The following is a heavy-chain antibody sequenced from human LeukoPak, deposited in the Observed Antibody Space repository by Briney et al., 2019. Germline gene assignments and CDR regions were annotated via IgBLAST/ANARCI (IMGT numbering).Heavy chain of an antibody. CDR3: TRDGGSFCDFDY. CDR2: INTDGRIT. J-gene: IGHJ4*02. Sequence: HPGGSLRLSCVASGFSFRNYAIHWVRQAPGKGLEYVSVINTDGRITYYADSVKGRFTISRDNSKNTVYLQMGSLRGEDMAVYYGTRDGGSFCDFDYWGQGALVTVSS. V-gene: IGHV3-64*02. D-gene: IGHD1-26*01. CDR1: GFSFRNYA.